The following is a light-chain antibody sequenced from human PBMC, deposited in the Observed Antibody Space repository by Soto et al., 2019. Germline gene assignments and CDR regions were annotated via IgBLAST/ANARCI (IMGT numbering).Light chain of an antibody. CDR2: EVS. V-gene: IGLV2-14*01. J-gene: IGLJ1*01. Sequence: LTQPASVSGSPGQSITISCTGTSSDVGGYNYVSWYQQHPGKAPKLMIYEVSNRPSGVSNRFSGSKSGNTASLTISGLQAEDEADYYCSSYTSSSTLAYVFGTGTKVTVL. CDR3: SSYTSSSTLAYV. CDR1: SSDVGGYNY.